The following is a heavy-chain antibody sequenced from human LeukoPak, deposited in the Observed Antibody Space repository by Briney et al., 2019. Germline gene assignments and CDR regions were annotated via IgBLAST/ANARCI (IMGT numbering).Heavy chain of an antibody. J-gene: IGHJ4*02. Sequence: GGSLRLSCAVSGLTFTTYAMSWVRQAPGKGLEWVSAISGSGGSTYYADSVKGRFTISRDNSKNTLYLQMNSLRAVDTAVYYCAKDGSSGYYYSTLDYWGQGTLVTVSS. CDR3: AKDGSSGYYYSTLDY. D-gene: IGHD3-22*01. CDR2: ISGSGGST. CDR1: GLTFTTYA. V-gene: IGHV3-23*01.